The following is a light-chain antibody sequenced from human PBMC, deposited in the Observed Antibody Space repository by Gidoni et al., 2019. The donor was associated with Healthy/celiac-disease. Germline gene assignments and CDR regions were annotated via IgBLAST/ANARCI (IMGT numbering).Light chain of an antibody. CDR2: QVS. J-gene: IGLJ2*01. Sequence: SYELTQPPSVSVSPGQTASITRSGDKLGDKYACWYQQKPGQSPVLVIYQVSKRPSGIPERFSGSNSGNTATLTISGTQAMDEADYYCQAWDSGVVFGGGTKLTVL. CDR1: KLGDKY. CDR3: QAWDSGVV. V-gene: IGLV3-1*01.